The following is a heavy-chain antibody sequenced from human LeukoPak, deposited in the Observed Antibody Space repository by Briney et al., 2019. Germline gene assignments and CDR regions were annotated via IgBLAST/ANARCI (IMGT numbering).Heavy chain of an antibody. V-gene: IGHV1-69*13. CDR3: ARRGLFGVVIMGFDY. Sequence: ASVKVSCKASGGTFSSYAISWVRQAPGQGLEWMGGIIPIFGTANYAQKFQGRVTITADESTSTAYMELSSLRSDDTAVYYCARRGLFGVVIMGFDYWGQGTLVTVSS. J-gene: IGHJ4*02. CDR2: IIPIFGTA. D-gene: IGHD3-3*01. CDR1: GGTFSSYA.